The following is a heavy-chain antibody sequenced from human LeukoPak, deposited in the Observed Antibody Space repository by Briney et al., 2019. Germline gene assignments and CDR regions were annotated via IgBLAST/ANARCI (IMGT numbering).Heavy chain of an antibody. J-gene: IGHJ4*02. Sequence: ASVKVSCKASGGTFSSYAISWVRQAPGQGLEWMGGIIPIFGTANYAQKFQGRVTITADESTSTAYMELSSLRSEDTAVYYCAKDTLGYCSSTSCQAEDYWGQGTLVTVSS. V-gene: IGHV1-69*13. CDR2: IIPIFGTA. D-gene: IGHD2-2*01. CDR3: AKDTLGYCSSTSCQAEDY. CDR1: GGTFSSYA.